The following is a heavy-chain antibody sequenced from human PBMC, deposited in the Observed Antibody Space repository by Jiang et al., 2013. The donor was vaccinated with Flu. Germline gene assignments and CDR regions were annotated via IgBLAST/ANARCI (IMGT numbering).Heavy chain of an antibody. J-gene: IGHJ4*02. CDR1: TSGMR. V-gene: IGHV2-70*01. D-gene: IGHD4-17*01. CDR2: IAWDDDK. Sequence: TSGMRVSWIRQPPGKALEWLALIAWDDDKYYTTSLKTRLTISKDTSKNQVVLTVTNMDPVDTATYFCARISRDYGDFNYFDSWGPGNP. CDR3: ARISRDYGDFNYFDS.